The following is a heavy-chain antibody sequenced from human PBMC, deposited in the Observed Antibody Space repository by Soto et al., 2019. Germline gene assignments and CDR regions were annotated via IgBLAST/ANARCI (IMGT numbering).Heavy chain of an antibody. Sequence: SETLSLTCAVYGGSFSGYYWSWIRQPPGKGLEWIGEINHSGRTNYNPSLKSRVTISVDTSKNKFSLKRSSATAADAAVYYCATITAYYYYGMDVWGQGTTVTVSS. J-gene: IGHJ6*02. CDR3: ATITAYYYYGMDV. CDR1: GGSFSGYY. D-gene: IGHD1-20*01. V-gene: IGHV4-34*01. CDR2: INHSGRT.